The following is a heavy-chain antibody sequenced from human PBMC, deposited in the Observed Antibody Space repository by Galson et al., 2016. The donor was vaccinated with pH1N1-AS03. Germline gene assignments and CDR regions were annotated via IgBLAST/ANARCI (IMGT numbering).Heavy chain of an antibody. V-gene: IGHV4-39*01. D-gene: IGHD4-17*01. CDR1: GGSISTSSYY. J-gene: IGHJ5*02. Sequence: SESLSLTCTVSGGSISTSSYYWGWIRQPPGKGLEWIGSIYYSGSTYYNPSLKSRVTISVDTSKNKFSLKLSSVTAADTAVYYCAGHLYGDYVGWFDPWGQGTPFTVSS. CDR3: AGHLYGDYVGWFDP. CDR2: IYYSGST.